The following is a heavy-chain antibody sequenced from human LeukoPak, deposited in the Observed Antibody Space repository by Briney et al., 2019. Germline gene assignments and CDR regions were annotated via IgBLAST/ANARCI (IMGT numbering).Heavy chain of an antibody. D-gene: IGHD3-9*01. V-gene: IGHV4-61*02. CDR3: ARGTISMDV. Sequence: SETLSLTCTVSGGSISSGSYYWSWIRQPAGKGLEWIGRIYTSGSTNYTPSLKSRVSISVATSKNPVSLRLTSVTAADTAVYYCARGTISMDVWGRGTTVTISS. CDR2: IYTSGST. CDR1: GGSISSGSYY. J-gene: IGHJ6*03.